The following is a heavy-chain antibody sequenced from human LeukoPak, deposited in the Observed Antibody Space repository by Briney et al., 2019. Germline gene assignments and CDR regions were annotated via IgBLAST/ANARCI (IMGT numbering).Heavy chain of an antibody. Sequence: GGSLRLSCSASGFTITDYAMHWVRQAPRKGLEYVSALSANGGTTYYADSVKGRFTISRDTSKNTLYLQMSSLRAEDTAMYHCVKDLYKGDSASWYFFHYWGQGTLVTVSS. CDR2: LSANGGTT. CDR3: VKDLYKGDSASWYFFHY. J-gene: IGHJ4*02. V-gene: IGHV3-64D*06. D-gene: IGHD2-2*01. CDR1: GFTITDYA.